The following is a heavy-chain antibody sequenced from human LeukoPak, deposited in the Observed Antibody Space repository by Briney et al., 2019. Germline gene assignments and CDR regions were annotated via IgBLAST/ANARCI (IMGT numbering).Heavy chain of an antibody. Sequence: SETLSLTCTVSGGSISTSTYYWGWIRQPPGKGLEWIGEINHSGSTNYNPSLKSRVTISVDTSKNQFSLKLSSVTAADTAVYYCARTYDSSGYYYSRRYYFDYWGQGTLVTVSS. D-gene: IGHD3-22*01. V-gene: IGHV4-39*07. CDR1: GGSISTSTYY. J-gene: IGHJ4*02. CDR2: INHSGST. CDR3: ARTYDSSGYYYSRRYYFDY.